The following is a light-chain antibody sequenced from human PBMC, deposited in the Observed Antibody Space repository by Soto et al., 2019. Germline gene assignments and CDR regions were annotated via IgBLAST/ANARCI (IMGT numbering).Light chain of an antibody. V-gene: IGKV3-20*01. CDR1: QSVSSN. Sequence: EIVITESPATLSVSTGERATLSCRASQSVSSNLAWYQQKPGQAPRLLTYGTSSRASGIPDRFSGSGSGTDFTLTISRLDPEDFAVYYCQQYGTSPRTFGQGTKVDIK. CDR3: QQYGTSPRT. CDR2: GTS. J-gene: IGKJ1*01.